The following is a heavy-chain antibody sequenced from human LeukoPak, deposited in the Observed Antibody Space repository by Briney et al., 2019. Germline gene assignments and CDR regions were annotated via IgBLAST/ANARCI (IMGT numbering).Heavy chain of an antibody. V-gene: IGHV4-34*01. CDR1: GGSYSGYY. J-gene: IGHJ5*02. D-gene: IGHD3-9*01. Sequence: SETLSLTCAVYGGSYSGYYWSWIRQPPGKGLEWIGEINHSGSTNYNPSLKSRVTISVDTSKNQFSLKLSSVTAADTAVYYCARRLGRYFDWPNWFDPWGQGTLVTVSS. CDR2: INHSGST. CDR3: ARRLGRYFDWPNWFDP.